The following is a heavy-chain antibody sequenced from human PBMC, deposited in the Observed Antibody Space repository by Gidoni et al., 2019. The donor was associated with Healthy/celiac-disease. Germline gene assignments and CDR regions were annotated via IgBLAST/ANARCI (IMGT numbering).Heavy chain of an antibody. CDR1: GFTFSNAW. CDR2: IKSKTDGGTT. D-gene: IGHD1-1*01. V-gene: IGHV3-15*01. CDR3: TNNERRRPGY. J-gene: IGHJ4*02. Sequence: EVQLVESGGGLVKPGGSLGLSCAASGFTFSNAWMSWVRQAPWQGLEWVGRIKSKTDGGTTDYAAPVKGRFTISRDDSKNTLYLQMNSLKTEDTAVYYCTNNERRRPGYWGQGTLVTVSS.